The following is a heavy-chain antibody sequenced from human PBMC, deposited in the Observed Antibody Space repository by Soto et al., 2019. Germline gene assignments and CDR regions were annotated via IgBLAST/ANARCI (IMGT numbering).Heavy chain of an antibody. CDR3: ARGEHGMDV. V-gene: IGHV4-34*01. CDR2: INHSGTT. J-gene: IGHJ6*02. CDR1: GGSFSGYY. Sequence: SETLSLTCAVYGGSFSGYYWSWIRQPPGKGLEWIGEINHSGTTNYDPSLKSRVTISVDTSKNQFSLKLSSVTAADTAVYYCARGEHGMDVWGQGTTVTVSS.